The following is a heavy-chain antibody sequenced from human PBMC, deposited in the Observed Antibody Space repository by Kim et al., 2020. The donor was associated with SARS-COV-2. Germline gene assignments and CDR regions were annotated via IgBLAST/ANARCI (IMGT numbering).Heavy chain of an antibody. J-gene: IGHJ3*01. CDR2: ITWNSGNI. CDR1: GFIFGDYA. Sequence: GGSLRLSCAASGFIFGDYAMHWVRQAPRKGLEWVSGITWNSGNIDYADSVKGRFTISRDNAKNSLFLQMNSLRTEDTALYYCARASKDDAFDFWGQGTRVPVSS. V-gene: IGHV3-9*01. CDR3: ARASKDDAFDF.